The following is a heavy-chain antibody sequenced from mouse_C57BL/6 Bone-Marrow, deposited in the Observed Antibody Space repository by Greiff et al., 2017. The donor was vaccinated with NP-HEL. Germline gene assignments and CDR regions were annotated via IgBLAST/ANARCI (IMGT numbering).Heavy chain of an antibody. CDR3: ARHGPSLLLRFAY. D-gene: IGHD1-1*01. CDR1: GFTFSDYY. V-gene: IGHV5-12*01. CDR2: ISNGGGST. Sequence: EVQRVESGGGLVQPGGSLKLSCAASGFTFSDYYMYWVRQTPEKRLEWVAYISNGGGSTYYPDTEKGRFTISRDNAKNTLYLQLSRLTSEDTAMYYCARHGPSLLLRFAYWGQGTRVTVSA. J-gene: IGHJ3*01.